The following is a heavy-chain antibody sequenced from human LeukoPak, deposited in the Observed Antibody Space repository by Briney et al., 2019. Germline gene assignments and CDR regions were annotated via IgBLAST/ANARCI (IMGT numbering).Heavy chain of an antibody. D-gene: IGHD3-10*01. J-gene: IGHJ4*02. Sequence: GGSLRLSCAASGFTFSSYSINWVRQAPGKGLEWVSSISSSSTYIYYSDSVKGRFTVSRDNAKDSLFLQMNSLRVEDTAVYFCARATPGTPQFWGQGVLVTVSA. V-gene: IGHV3-21*04. CDR3: ARATPGTPQF. CDR2: ISSSSTYI. CDR1: GFTFSSYS.